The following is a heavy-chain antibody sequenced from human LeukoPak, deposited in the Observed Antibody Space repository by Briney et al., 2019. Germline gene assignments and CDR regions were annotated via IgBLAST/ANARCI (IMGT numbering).Heavy chain of an antibody. D-gene: IGHD2/OR15-2a*01. J-gene: IGHJ4*02. CDR1: GGSINTYY. CDR3: ARALNGYFYAFDS. V-gene: IGHV4-59*08. Sequence: SETLSLTCTVSGGSINTYYWSWIRQPPGKGLEWIGYFSYTGSTYYNPSVKSRVSISVDTSKNQFSLKLTSVTAADTAVYYCARALNGYFYAFDSWGQGTLVTVSS. CDR2: FSYTGST.